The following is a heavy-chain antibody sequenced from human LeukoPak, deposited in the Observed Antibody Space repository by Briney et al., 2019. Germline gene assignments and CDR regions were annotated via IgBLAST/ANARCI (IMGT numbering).Heavy chain of an antibody. Sequence: SVTVSFKASGGTFSSYAISWVRQAPGQGLEWMGGIIPIFGTANYAQKFQGRVTITTDESTSTAYMELSSLRSEDTAVYYCARNLLLGSSVHYMDVWGKGTTVTVSS. CDR3: ARNLLLGSSVHYMDV. D-gene: IGHD6-6*01. CDR1: GGTFSSYA. V-gene: IGHV1-69*05. J-gene: IGHJ6*03. CDR2: IIPIFGTA.